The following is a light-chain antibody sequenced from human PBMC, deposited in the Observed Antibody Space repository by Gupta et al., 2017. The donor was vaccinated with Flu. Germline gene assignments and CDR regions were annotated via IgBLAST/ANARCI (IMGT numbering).Light chain of an antibody. CDR3: GSYTSSSTWV. V-gene: IGLV2-14*01. J-gene: IGLJ3*02. Sequence: QSALTQPASVSGSPGQSITISCTGTSSDVGGYNYVSWYQQHPGKAPKRMIYEVTNRPSGVSNRVSGSKSGNTASLTISGLQAEDEADYVCGSYTSSSTWVFGGGTKLTVL. CDR1: SSDVGGYNY. CDR2: EVT.